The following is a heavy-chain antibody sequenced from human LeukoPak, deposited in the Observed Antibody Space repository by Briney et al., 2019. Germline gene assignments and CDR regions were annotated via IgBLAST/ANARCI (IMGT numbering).Heavy chain of an antibody. Sequence: GSVKVSCKTSGYSFTDYYMHWVRQGPGQGLEWMGWINPNSGGTSSAQKFQGRVTMTRDTSITTVYMEMSWLTSDDTAIYYCARADRLHGGSYLIGPWGQGTLVTVSS. J-gene: IGHJ5*02. CDR3: ARADRLHGGSYLIGP. D-gene: IGHD2-21*01. CDR2: INPNSGGT. V-gene: IGHV1-2*02. CDR1: GYSFTDYY.